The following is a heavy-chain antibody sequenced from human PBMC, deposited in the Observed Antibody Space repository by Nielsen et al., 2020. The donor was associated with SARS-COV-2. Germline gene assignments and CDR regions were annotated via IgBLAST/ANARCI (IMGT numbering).Heavy chain of an antibody. J-gene: IGHJ6*02. Sequence: GESLKISCAASGFTFSSYAMSWVRQAPGKGLEWVSAISGSGGSTYYADSVKGRFTISRDNSKNTLYLQMNSLRAEDTAVYYCAKGQFLGYCSGGSCSKEGGYYGMDVWGQGTTVTVSS. D-gene: IGHD2-15*01. CDR3: AKGQFLGYCSGGSCSKEGGYYGMDV. CDR2: ISGSGGST. CDR1: GFTFSSYA. V-gene: IGHV3-23*01.